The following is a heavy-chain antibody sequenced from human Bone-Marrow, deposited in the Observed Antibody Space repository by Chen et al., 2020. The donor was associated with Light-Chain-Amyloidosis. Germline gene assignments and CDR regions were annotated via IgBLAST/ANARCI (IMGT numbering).Heavy chain of an antibody. CDR2: INHSGST. D-gene: IGHD3-3*01. CDR3: ARVNPNYDFWSGYYWHFDY. J-gene: IGHJ4*02. V-gene: IGHV4-34*01. CDR1: GGSFSGYY. Sequence: QVQLQQWGAGLLKPSETLSLTCAVYGGSFSGYYWSWIHQPPGKGLEWIGEINHSGSTNYNPSLKSRVTISVDTSKNQFSLKLSSVTAADTAVYYCARVNPNYDFWSGYYWHFDYWGQGTLVTVSS.